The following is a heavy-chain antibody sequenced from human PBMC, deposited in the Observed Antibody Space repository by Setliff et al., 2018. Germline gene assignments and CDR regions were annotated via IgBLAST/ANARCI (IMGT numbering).Heavy chain of an antibody. J-gene: IGHJ6*03. Sequence: RASVKVSCKASGDPFNAYRVSWVRQAPGQGLEWMGAIIPVLGMTDYAQKFQGRLTITADQSTTTVYMELSSLRFDDTALYYCARGPSPTVTPSRLIYFYHMDVWGTGTTVTVSS. CDR3: ARGPSPTVTPSRLIYFYHMDV. V-gene: IGHV1-69*10. CDR2: IIPVLGMT. CDR1: GDPFNAYR. D-gene: IGHD4-17*01.